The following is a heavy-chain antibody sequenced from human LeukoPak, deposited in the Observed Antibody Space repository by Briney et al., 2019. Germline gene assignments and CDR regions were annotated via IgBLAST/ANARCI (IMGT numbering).Heavy chain of an antibody. CDR3: ARDRGREAFDI. V-gene: IGHV3-23*01. J-gene: IGHJ3*02. CDR1: GFTFSSYA. D-gene: IGHD1-26*01. Sequence: GGSLRLSCAASGFTFSSYALSWVRQAPGKGLEWVSAISGGSGSTYYADSVKGRFTISGDNAKNSLYLQMNSLRAEDTAVYYCARDRGREAFDIWGQGTMVTVSS. CDR2: ISGGSGST.